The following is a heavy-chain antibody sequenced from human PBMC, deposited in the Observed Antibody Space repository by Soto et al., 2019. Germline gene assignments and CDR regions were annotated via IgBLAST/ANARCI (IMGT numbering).Heavy chain of an antibody. Sequence: QVQLVQSGGEVTRPWASVKVSCKTSGYTFSNYGITCVRQAPGQSLEWLGRISLYSDGTNYAYKFQVRVSMTTDTSTSTAYMELRSLSSDDTAVYYCARVVPGAEAWFGPWGQGTLVTVSS. CDR3: ARVVPGAEAWFGP. CDR1: GYTFSNYG. V-gene: IGHV1-18*01. J-gene: IGHJ5*02. CDR2: ISLYSDGT. D-gene: IGHD2-2*01.